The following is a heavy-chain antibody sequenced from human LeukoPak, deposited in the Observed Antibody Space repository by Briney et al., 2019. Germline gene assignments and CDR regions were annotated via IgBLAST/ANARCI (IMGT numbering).Heavy chain of an antibody. CDR3: AKRLDSGGPFDS. J-gene: IGHJ4*02. V-gene: IGHV3-23*01. CDR2: ISETGAST. D-gene: IGHD2-15*01. CDR1: GFIFGTYP. Sequence: GGSPRLSCAASGFIFGTYPMSWVRQAPGKGLEWVSAISETGASTYYADSVKGRFTISRDNSKNTLSLQINSLRAEDTAVYYCAKRLDSGGPFDSWGQGTLVTVSS.